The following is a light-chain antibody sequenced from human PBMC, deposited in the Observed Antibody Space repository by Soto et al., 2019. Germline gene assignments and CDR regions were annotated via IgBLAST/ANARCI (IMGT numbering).Light chain of an antibody. CDR3: QQYDGSPPYT. V-gene: IGKV3-20*01. Sequence: EIVLTQSPGTLSLSPGERATLSCRASQSVSSSYLAWYQQKPAQAPRLLIYGASNRATGIPDRFSGSGSGTDFTLTISRLEPEDFAVYYCQQYDGSPPYTFGQGTKLEIK. J-gene: IGKJ2*01. CDR2: GAS. CDR1: QSVSSSY.